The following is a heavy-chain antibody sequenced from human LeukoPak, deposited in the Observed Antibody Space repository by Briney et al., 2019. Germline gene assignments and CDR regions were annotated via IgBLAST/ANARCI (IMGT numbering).Heavy chain of an antibody. Sequence: GGSLRLSRVASGSGFTFSEFWMGWVRQAPGERLEWVANIKGDGSETYYVDSVKGRFTISRDNVKNSVYLQMNSLRADDTSMYRCAREAYCGGPSCFAVNYMDVWAKGPRSPSR. D-gene: IGHD2-2*01. V-gene: IGHV3-7*01. CDR3: AREAYCGGPSCFAVNYMDV. CDR2: IKGDGSET. CDR1: GSGFTFSEFW. J-gene: IGHJ6*03.